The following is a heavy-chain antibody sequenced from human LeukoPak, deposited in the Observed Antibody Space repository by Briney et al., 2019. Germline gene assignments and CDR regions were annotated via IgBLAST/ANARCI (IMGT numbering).Heavy chain of an antibody. J-gene: IGHJ1*01. D-gene: IGHD1-26*01. V-gene: IGHV4-61*02. Sequence: SETLSLTCTVSGGSISSGSYYWSWIRQLAGKGLEWIGRIYTSGSTNYNPSLKSRVTISVDTSKNQFSLKLSSVTAADTAVYYCASGSYQQYFQHWGQGTLVTVSS. CDR3: ASGSYQQYFQH. CDR2: IYTSGST. CDR1: GGSISSGSYY.